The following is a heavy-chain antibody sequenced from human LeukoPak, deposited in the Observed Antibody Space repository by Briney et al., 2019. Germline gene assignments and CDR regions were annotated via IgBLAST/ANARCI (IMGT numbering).Heavy chain of an antibody. CDR3: AKGDGYNYDNWFDP. D-gene: IGHD5-24*01. CDR2: ISGSGGST. CDR1: GFTSSSYA. J-gene: IGHJ5*02. V-gene: IGHV3-23*01. Sequence: GGSLRLSCAVSGFTSSSYALSWVRQAPGKGLEWVSGISGSGGSTYYADSVKGRFTISRDNSKNTLYLQMNSLRGEDTAVYYCAKGDGYNYDNWFDPWGQGTLVNVSS.